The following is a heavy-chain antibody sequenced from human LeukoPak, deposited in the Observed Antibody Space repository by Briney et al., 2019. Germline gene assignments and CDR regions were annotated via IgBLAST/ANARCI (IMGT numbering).Heavy chain of an antibody. J-gene: IGHJ4*02. CDR2: IYSGGST. CDR1: GFTVSSNY. CDR3: ARRGYGDYAPFDY. V-gene: IGHV3-66*04. D-gene: IGHD4-17*01. Sequence: PGGSLRLSCAVSGFTVSSNYMSWVRQAPGKGLEWVSIIYSGGSTYYADSVKGRFTISRGNSKNTLYLQMNSLRAEDTAVYYCARRGYGDYAPFDYWGRGTLVTVSS.